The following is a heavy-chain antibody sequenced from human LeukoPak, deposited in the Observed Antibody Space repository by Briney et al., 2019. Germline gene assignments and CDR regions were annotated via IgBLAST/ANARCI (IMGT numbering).Heavy chain of an antibody. CDR3: AKASAFYYDSSGYSAPFDH. Sequence: GGSLRLSCAASGFTFGSYGMGWVRQAPGKGLEWVSTISGSGGTTYYADSVEGRFTISRGNSNNTLYLQMNSLRADDTALYYCAKASAFYYDSSGYSAPFDHWGQGTLVIVSS. CDR2: ISGSGGTT. V-gene: IGHV3-23*01. D-gene: IGHD3-22*01. J-gene: IGHJ4*02. CDR1: GFTFGSYG.